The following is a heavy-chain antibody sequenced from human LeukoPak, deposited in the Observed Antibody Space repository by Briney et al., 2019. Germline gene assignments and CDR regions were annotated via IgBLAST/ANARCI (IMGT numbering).Heavy chain of an antibody. V-gene: IGHV1-2*02. CDR2: INPKNGGT. CDR3: AREITVGSPQRYYAVDV. CDR1: GYSFIASY. Sequence: EASVKVSCKASGYSFIASYLHWVRQAPGRGLESMGWINPKNGGTIYAQKFQGRVTMTRDTSIRKTYMELSRLSSDDTALYYCAREITVGSPQRYYAVDVWGQGTAVTVSS. J-gene: IGHJ6*02. D-gene: IGHD4-23*01.